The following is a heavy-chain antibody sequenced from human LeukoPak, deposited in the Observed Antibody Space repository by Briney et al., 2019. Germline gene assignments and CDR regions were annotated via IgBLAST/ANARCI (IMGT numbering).Heavy chain of an antibody. CDR1: GFTFSIYV. CDR3: AALSSSWSGRVFDY. CDR2: IRYDGSNK. V-gene: IGHV3-30*02. D-gene: IGHD6-13*01. Sequence: PGGALRLSCAASGFTFSIYVMHWVRQAPGKGLEWGAFIRYDGSNKYYADSVKGRFTNSRNNSKNPLYLQMNSLGAEDTGVYYCAALSSSWSGRVFDYWGQGTLVTVSS. J-gene: IGHJ4*02.